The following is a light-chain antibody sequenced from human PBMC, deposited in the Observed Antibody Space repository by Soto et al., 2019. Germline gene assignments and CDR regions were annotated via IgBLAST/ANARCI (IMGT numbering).Light chain of an antibody. CDR3: QQSYSNYPLN. J-gene: IGKJ5*01. Sequence: EIQITQSQASVSASVGYRGTITCRASHGIISWLAWYQQKTVKAPKLLLYKASTLKSGVPSRFSGRGSGTEFTLPITTLQPEDFATYYCQQSYSNYPLNFGQGTRLEI. CDR2: KAS. CDR1: HGIISW. V-gene: IGKV1-12*01.